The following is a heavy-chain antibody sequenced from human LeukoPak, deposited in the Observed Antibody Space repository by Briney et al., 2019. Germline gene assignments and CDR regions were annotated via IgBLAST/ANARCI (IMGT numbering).Heavy chain of an antibody. CDR1: GFTFSSYA. J-gene: IGHJ4*02. Sequence: GGSLRLSCAASGFTFSSYAMSWVRQAPGKGLEWVSGISGSDGSTYYADSVKGRFTISRDNSKNTLYLQMNSLRAEDTAVYYCARAGNTRFDYWAREPWSPSPQ. CDR3: ARAGNTRFDY. D-gene: IGHD2/OR15-2a*01. V-gene: IGHV3-23*01. CDR2: ISGSDGST.